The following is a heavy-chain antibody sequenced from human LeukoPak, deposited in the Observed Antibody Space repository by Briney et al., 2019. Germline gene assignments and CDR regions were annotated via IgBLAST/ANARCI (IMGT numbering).Heavy chain of an antibody. J-gene: IGHJ3*02. V-gene: IGHV4-59*01. CDR3: AREKGNYYDSSGYWRGAFDI. CDR2: IYYSGST. CDR1: GGSISNYY. Sequence: ASETLPLTCTVSGGSISNYYWSWIRQPPGKGLEWIGYIYYSGSTNYNPSLKSRVTISVDTSKNQFSLKLSSVTAADTAVYYCAREKGNYYDSSGYWRGAFDIWGRGTMVTVSS. D-gene: IGHD3-22*01.